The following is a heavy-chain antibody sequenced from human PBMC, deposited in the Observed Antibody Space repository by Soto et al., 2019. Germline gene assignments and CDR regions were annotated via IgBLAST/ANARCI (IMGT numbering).Heavy chain of an antibody. Sequence: GRSLRLSCAVSGFTFSSYGMYWVRHAPGKGLEWVAVIWYDGSNRYYADSVKDRFTISRDNSKDTLYLQMNRLRVEHTAVYYCPRGHHSIAVVGTRSYFNNWARGPLVTVSS. CDR1: GFTFSSYG. D-gene: IGHD6-13*01. CDR3: PRGHHSIAVVGTRSYFNN. J-gene: IGHJ4*02. V-gene: IGHV3-33*01. CDR2: IWYDGSNR.